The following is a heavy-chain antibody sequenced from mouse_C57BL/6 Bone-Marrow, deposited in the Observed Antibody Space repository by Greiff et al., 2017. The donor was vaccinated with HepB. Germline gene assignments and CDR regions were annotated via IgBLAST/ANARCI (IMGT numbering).Heavy chain of an antibody. D-gene: IGHD1-1*01. Sequence: VQLQQPGAELVKPGASVKVSCKASGYTFTSYWMHWVKQRPGQGLEWIGRIHPSDRDTNYNQKFKGTATLTVDKAASTAYMQLSSLTSEDSAVYYGAIEESSPYDFDYWGQGTTLTVSS. J-gene: IGHJ2*01. CDR2: IHPSDRDT. CDR1: GYTFTSYW. V-gene: IGHV1-74*01. CDR3: AIEESSPYDFDY.